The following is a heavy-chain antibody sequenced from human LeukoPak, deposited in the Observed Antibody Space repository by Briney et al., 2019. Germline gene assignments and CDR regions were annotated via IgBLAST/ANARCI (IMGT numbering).Heavy chain of an antibody. V-gene: IGHV1-2*06. J-gene: IGHJ4*02. Sequence: GASVKVSCKASGGTFSSYAISWVRQAPGQGLEWMGRINPNSGGTDYAQKFQGRVTMTRDTSINTAYMELSRLRSDDTAVYYCARDRAMDYWGQGTLVTVSS. CDR2: INPNSGGT. CDR1: GGTFSSYA. CDR3: ARDRAMDY.